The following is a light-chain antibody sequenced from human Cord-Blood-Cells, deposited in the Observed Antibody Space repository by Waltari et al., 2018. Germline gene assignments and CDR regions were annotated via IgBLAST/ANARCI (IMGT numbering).Light chain of an antibody. J-gene: IGKJ4*01. CDR1: QSISSW. CDR2: KAS. V-gene: IGKV1-5*03. Sequence: IQMTQSPSTRSASVGDSVTLTCRASQSISSWLAWYQQKPGKAPKLLIYKASSLESGVPSRFSGSGSGTEFTLTISSLQPDDFATYYCQQYNSYPLTFGGGTKVEIK. CDR3: QQYNSYPLT.